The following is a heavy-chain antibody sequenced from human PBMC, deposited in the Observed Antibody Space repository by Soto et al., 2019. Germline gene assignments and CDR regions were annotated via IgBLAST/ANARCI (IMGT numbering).Heavy chain of an antibody. D-gene: IGHD2-15*01. CDR2: MSGRGGNT. CDR3: AKAGCSGGTCYLYYFDY. Sequence: GGSLRLSCAASGFTFSNYAMSWVRQAPGKGLEWVSTMSGRGGNTYYADSVKGRFTISRDNSRNTLYLQMDSLRVEDSAVYSCAKAGCSGGTCYLYYFDYWGQGALVTVSS. V-gene: IGHV3-23*01. CDR1: GFTFSNYA. J-gene: IGHJ4*02.